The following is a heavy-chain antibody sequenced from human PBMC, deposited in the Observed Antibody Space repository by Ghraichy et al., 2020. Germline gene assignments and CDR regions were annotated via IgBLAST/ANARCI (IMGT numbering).Heavy chain of an antibody. D-gene: IGHD6-19*01. V-gene: IGHV3-30*18. CDR2: ISYDGTGE. CDR1: GFTFRSYG. J-gene: IGHJ4*02. CDR3: AKDGGRSGWGDYDC. Sequence: GGSLRLSCAASGFTFRSYGLHWVRQAAGKGLECVAFISYDGTGEYYADSVKGRFTISRDNSKNTVYLQMNSLRVEDTALYYCAKDGGRSGWGDYDCWGQGTLVTVSS.